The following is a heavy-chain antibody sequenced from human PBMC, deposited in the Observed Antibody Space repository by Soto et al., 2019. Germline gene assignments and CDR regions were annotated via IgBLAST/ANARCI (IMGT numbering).Heavy chain of an antibody. D-gene: IGHD3-3*01. CDR2: ISGSGDTT. CDR3: ARLQIYGVQRWFDP. CDR1: GFTFSAYA. J-gene: IGHJ5*02. V-gene: IGHV3-23*01. Sequence: EVQLLDSEGTWVQPGGSLRLSCAASGFTFSAYAMSWVRQAPGKGLEWVSTISGSGDTTYYADSVKGRFTISSDNSKNTVYLQMNSLRVEDTAIYYCARLQIYGVQRWFDPWGQGTLVTVSS.